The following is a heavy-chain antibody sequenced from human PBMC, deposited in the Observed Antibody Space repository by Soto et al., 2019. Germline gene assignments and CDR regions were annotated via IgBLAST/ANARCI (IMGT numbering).Heavy chain of an antibody. CDR2: ISYDGSNK. V-gene: IGHV3-30*18. D-gene: IGHD3-22*01. J-gene: IGHJ4*02. Sequence: QVQLVESGGGVVQPGRSLRLSCAASGFTFSSYGMHWVRQAPGKGLEWVAVISYDGSNKYYADSVKGRFTISRDNSKKTVYLQMNSLRAEDTAVYYCAKDTYYHDSSGYYVFEYWGQGTLVTVSS. CDR3: AKDTYYHDSSGYYVFEY. CDR1: GFTFSSYG.